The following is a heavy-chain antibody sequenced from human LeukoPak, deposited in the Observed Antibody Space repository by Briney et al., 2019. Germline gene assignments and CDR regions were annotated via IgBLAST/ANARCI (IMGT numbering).Heavy chain of an antibody. CDR3: ARGPNTAGNYRAFDL. CDR2: IYYNGDT. J-gene: IGHJ3*01. Sequence: SETLSLTCTVSSGSISSTTYYWAWIRQPPGKGLEWIGSIYYNGDTYYNPSLKSRVIISADTSKSPFSLKLTSVTAADTAAYYCARGPNTAGNYRAFDLWGQGTKVTVSS. CDR1: SGSISSTTYY. D-gene: IGHD4-11*01. V-gene: IGHV4-39*07.